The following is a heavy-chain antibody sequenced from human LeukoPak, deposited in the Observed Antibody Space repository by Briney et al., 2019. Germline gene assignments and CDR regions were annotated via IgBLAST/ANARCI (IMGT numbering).Heavy chain of an antibody. CDR1: GFTFSSYA. V-gene: IGHV3-23*01. CDR3: ARANWGRDDFDY. CDR2: ISGSGGST. J-gene: IGHJ4*02. D-gene: IGHD7-27*01. Sequence: GGSLRLSCAASGFTFSSYAMSRVRQAPGKGLEWVSAISGSGGSTYYADSVKGRFTISRDNSKNTLYLQMNSLRAEDTAVYYCARANWGRDDFDYWGQGTLVTVSS.